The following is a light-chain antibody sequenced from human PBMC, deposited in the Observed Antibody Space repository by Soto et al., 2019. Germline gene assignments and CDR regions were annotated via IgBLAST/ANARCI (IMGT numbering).Light chain of an antibody. J-gene: IGLJ1*01. CDR1: SSDVGSYNL. CDR2: EGS. CDR3: CSYAGSSTYV. Sequence: QSALTQPASVSGSPGQSITSSCTGTSSDVGSYNLVSWYQQHPGKAPKLMIYEGSKRPSGVSNRVSGSKSGNAASLTISGLQAEAEADYCCCSYAGSSTYVFGTGTKLTVL. V-gene: IGLV2-23*01.